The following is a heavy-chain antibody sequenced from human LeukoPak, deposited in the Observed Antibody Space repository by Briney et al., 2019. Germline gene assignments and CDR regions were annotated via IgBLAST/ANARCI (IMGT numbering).Heavy chain of an antibody. CDR1: GFTFRSHW. J-gene: IGHJ4*02. CDR3: ARDSGWFCFEC. Sequence: GGSLRLSCTASGFTFRSHWMTWVRQPPGKGLEWVAHINPDGNRRRFVDSVEGRFTISRDNAGNSLSLQMNNLRADDTAVYYCARDSGWFCFECWGQGTLVTVSS. D-gene: IGHD6-19*01. V-gene: IGHV3-7*03. CDR2: INPDGNRR.